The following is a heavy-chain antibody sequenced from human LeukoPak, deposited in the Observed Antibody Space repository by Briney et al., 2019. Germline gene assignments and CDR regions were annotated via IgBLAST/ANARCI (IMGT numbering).Heavy chain of an antibody. D-gene: IGHD3-16*01. Sequence: PSETLSLTCTVFGGSVSSYYWTWIRQPPGKGLEWIGYIYYSGSTNYNPSLKSRVTISVDTSENQFSLKLTSVTAADTAVYYRATGGERSRIIKYWGQGTLVTVSS. J-gene: IGHJ4*02. CDR2: IYYSGST. V-gene: IGHV4-59*02. CDR1: GGSVSSYY. CDR3: ATGGERSRIIKY.